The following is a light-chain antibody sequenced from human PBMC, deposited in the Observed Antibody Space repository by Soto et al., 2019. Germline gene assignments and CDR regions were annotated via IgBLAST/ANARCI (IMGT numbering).Light chain of an antibody. V-gene: IGLV1-44*01. CDR2: TNN. CDR3: AAWDDSLNGAV. CDR1: SSNIGSNT. J-gene: IGLJ7*01. Sequence: QAVVTQPPSASGTPGQRVTISCSGSSSNIGSNTVNWYQQLPGTAPKLLIYTNNQRPSGVPDRFSGSKSGTSASLAISGLQSEDEADYYCAAWDDSLNGAVFGGGTQLPSS.